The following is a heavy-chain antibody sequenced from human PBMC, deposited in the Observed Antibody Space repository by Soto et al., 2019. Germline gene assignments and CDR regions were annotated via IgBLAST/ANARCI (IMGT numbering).Heavy chain of an antibody. CDR3: ASTYYDFWSGYIF. Sequence: PSETLSLTCAFSCASITSTYWWNWLRQTPGKGLEWIGEIYHTGSTNYNPSLESRATISVDTSKNQFSLRLTSVTAADTAVYYCASTYYDFWSGYIFWGQGSLVTVS. V-gene: IGHV4-4*02. J-gene: IGHJ4*02. D-gene: IGHD3-3*01. CDR1: CASITSTYW. CDR2: IYHTGST.